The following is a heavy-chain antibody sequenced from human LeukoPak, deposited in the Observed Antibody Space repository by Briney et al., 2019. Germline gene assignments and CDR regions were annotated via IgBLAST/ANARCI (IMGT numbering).Heavy chain of an antibody. J-gene: IGHJ4*02. D-gene: IGHD6-19*01. Sequence: SETLSLTCSVSGDSITSTNYYWAWIRQPPGKGLKWIESISYSGNTYYNPSLRSRVTISVDTAKNHFSLRLTSVTAADTAVYYCARPRDQYSSGWYAPFDYWGQGTLVTVSS. CDR1: GDSITSTNYY. CDR2: ISYSGNT. CDR3: ARPRDQYSSGWYAPFDY. V-gene: IGHV4-39*02.